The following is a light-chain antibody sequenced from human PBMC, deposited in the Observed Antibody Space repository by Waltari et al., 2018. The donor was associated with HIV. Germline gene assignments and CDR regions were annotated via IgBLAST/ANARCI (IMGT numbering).Light chain of an antibody. CDR3: CSYTGSSTRRPYV. J-gene: IGLJ1*01. CDR2: EGS. V-gene: IGLV2-23*01. CDR1: SSYVGSYNL. Sequence: QSALTQPSSVSGSPGQSITISCTGTSSYVGSYNLVSLYQQHPGKAPKVMIYEGSKRPSGVSNRFSGSKSGNTASLTISGLQAEDEADYYCCSYTGSSTRRPYVFGTGTKVTVL.